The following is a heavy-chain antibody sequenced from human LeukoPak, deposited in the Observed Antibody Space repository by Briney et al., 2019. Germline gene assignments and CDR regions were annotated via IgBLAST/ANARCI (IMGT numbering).Heavy chain of an antibody. CDR2: ISAYNGNT. V-gene: IGHV1-18*01. Sequence: ASVKVSCKASGYIFTSYGISWVRQAPGQGLEWMGWISAYNGNTNYAQKLQGRVTMTTDTSTSTAYMELRSLRSDDTAVYYCARVFSTEYYFDYWGQGTLVTVSS. CDR1: GYIFTSYG. D-gene: IGHD3-9*01. CDR3: ARVFSTEYYFDY. J-gene: IGHJ4*02.